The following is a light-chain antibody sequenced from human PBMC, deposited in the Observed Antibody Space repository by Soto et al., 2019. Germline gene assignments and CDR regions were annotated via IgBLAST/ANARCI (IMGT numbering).Light chain of an antibody. V-gene: IGKV1-39*01. J-gene: IGKJ1*01. CDR3: QQYYTASRA. Sequence: DIQMTQSPSSLSASVGDRVTITCRASQSISSYLNWYQQKPGKAPKLLIYAASSLQSGVPSRFSGSGSGTDFTLSISSLQAEDVAVYYCQQYYTASRAFGQGTKVEIK. CDR1: QSISSY. CDR2: AAS.